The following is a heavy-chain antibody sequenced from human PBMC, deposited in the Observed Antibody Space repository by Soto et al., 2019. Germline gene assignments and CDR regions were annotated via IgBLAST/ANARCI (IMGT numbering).Heavy chain of an antibody. J-gene: IGHJ4*02. D-gene: IGHD2-15*01. Sequence: QVQLVESGGGVVQPGRSLRLSCAASGFTFSSYGMHWVRQAPGKGLEWVAVISYDGSNKYYADSVKGRFTISRDNSKNALYLQMNSLRAEDTAVYYCAKDVVVLAATENFDYWGQGTLVTVSS. CDR3: AKDVVVLAATENFDY. CDR1: GFTFSSYG. V-gene: IGHV3-30*18. CDR2: ISYDGSNK.